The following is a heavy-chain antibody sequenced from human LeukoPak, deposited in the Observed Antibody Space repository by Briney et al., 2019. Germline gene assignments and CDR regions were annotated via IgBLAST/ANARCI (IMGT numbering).Heavy chain of an antibody. D-gene: IGHD3-22*01. V-gene: IGHV3-48*03. Sequence: PGGSLRLSCAASGFTFSSYEMNWVRQAPGKGLEWVSYISSSGSTIYYADSVKGRFTISRDNAKNSLYLQMNSLRAEDAAVYYCARAPPGGSSGFDYWGQGTLVTVSS. CDR1: GFTFSSYE. CDR3: ARAPPGGSSGFDY. J-gene: IGHJ4*02. CDR2: ISSSGSTI.